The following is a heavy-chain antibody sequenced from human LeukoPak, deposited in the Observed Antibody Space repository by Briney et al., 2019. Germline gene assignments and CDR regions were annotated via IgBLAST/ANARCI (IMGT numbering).Heavy chain of an antibody. CDR3: ARDYFYGLDV. J-gene: IGHJ6*02. V-gene: IGHV3-23*01. Sequence: PGGSLRLSCAASGFTFSSYTMSWVRQAPGKGLEWVSTITTSDGNTYYADSVKGRFTISKDNAKNTLYLQMNSLRAEDTAVYYCARDYFYGLDVWGQGTTVTVSS. CDR1: GFTFSSYT. CDR2: ITTSDGNT.